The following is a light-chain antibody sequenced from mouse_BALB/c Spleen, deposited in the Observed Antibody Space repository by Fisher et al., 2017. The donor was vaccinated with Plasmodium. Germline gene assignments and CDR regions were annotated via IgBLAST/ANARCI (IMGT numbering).Light chain of an antibody. J-gene: IGKJ1*01. CDR3: WQGTHLWT. CDR2: KVS. CDR1: QSLVHSYGDTY. V-gene: IGKV1-110*01. Sequence: DIVITQSPLSLPVSLGDQASISCRSGQSLVHSYGDTYLHWYLQKPGQSPKLLISKVSNRFSGVPDRFSGSGAGADFTLKISRVEAEDLGLYYCWQGTHLWTFGGGTKLEIK.